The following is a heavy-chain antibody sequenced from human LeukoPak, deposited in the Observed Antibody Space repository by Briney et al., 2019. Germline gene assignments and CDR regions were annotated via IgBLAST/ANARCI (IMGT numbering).Heavy chain of an antibody. CDR3: AREIRYSRSWQIFDY. J-gene: IGHJ4*02. CDR1: GGSFSGYY. CDR2: INHSGST. D-gene: IGHD6-13*01. Sequence: SGTLSLTCAVYGGSFSGYYWSWIRPPPGKGLEGIGEINHSGSTNYNPSLKSRVTMSLDTPKNQFSLKLSSVTAADTAVYYCAREIRYSRSWQIFDYWGQGTLVTVSS. V-gene: IGHV4-34*01.